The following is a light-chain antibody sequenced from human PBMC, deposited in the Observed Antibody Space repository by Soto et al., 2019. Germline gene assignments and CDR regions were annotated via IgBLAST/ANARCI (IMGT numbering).Light chain of an antibody. Sequence: QSVLTQPPSASGTPGQRVTISCSGSSSNIGSNYVYWYQQLPGTAPKLLIYRNNQRPSGVPDRFSGSKSGTSASLAISGLRSEDEAVYYCAAWDDSLSGPGVFGGGPTLTVL. CDR1: SSNIGSNY. CDR2: RNN. J-gene: IGLJ2*01. V-gene: IGLV1-47*01. CDR3: AAWDDSLSGPGV.